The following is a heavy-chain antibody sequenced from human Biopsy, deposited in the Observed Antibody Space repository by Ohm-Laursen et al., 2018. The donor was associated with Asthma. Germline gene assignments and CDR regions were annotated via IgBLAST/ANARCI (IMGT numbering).Heavy chain of an antibody. Sequence: TLSLTCAVSGVSIRSYYWTWVRQPPGKGLEWIGYIYYSGSTYSNPSLKSRVTISVDTSKKQISLRLSSVIAADAAVYYCAGFCSGGNCPDHWGQGTLVTVSS. V-gene: IGHV4-59*01. J-gene: IGHJ4*02. CDR2: IYYSGST. D-gene: IGHD2-15*01. CDR1: GVSIRSYY. CDR3: AGFCSGGNCPDH.